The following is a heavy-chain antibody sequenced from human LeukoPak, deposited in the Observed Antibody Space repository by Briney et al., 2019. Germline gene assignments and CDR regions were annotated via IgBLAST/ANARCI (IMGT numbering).Heavy chain of an antibody. V-gene: IGHV3-23*01. Sequence: GGSLTLSCAASGFNCNNYAMTRLPPAPGKGLEWVLSICPSAVSTFYADSVQGRFTISKDYSKNTLYLQMGSLRAGDTAVYYCARVPYTGSYFVEFWGQGSQVAVSS. J-gene: IGHJ4*02. CDR1: GFNCNNYA. CDR3: ARVPYTGSYFVEF. CDR2: ICPSAVST. D-gene: IGHD1-26*01.